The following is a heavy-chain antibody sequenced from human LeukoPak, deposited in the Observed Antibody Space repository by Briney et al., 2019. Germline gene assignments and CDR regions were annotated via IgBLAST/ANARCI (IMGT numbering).Heavy chain of an antibody. CDR1: GGTFSSYA. V-gene: IGHV1-69*05. CDR2: IIPIFGTA. Sequence: ASVKVSRKASGGTFSSYAISWVRQAPGQGLEWMGGIIPIFGTANYAQKFQGRVTITTDESTSTAYMELSSLRSEDTAVYYCASWEGYNWNDGGYWGQGTLVTVSS. J-gene: IGHJ4*02. D-gene: IGHD1-1*01. CDR3: ASWEGYNWNDGGY.